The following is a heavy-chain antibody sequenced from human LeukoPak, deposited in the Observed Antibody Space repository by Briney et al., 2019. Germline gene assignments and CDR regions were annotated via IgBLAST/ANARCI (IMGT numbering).Heavy chain of an antibody. Sequence: PGGSLRLSCAASGFTFSSFAMSWVRQAPGEGLEWVSAISGGGGSTFYADSVKGRFTISRDNSKNTLFLQMNGLRAEDTAVYYCAKDRSCSGSSCNVGSWGQGTMVTVSS. J-gene: IGHJ3*01. CDR2: ISGGGGST. D-gene: IGHD2-2*01. CDR3: AKDRSCSGSSCNVGS. CDR1: GFTFSSFA. V-gene: IGHV3-23*01.